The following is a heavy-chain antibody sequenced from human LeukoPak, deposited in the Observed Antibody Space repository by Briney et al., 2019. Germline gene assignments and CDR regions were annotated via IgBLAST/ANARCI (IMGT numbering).Heavy chain of an antibody. CDR1: GYTFTSYD. D-gene: IGHD3-9*01. CDR3: ARITEETKGYLLLRYFDWSFGY. J-gene: IGHJ4*02. CDR2: MNPNSGNT. V-gene: IGHV1-8*01. Sequence: GASVKVSCKASGYTFTSYDINWVRQATGQGLEWMGWMNPNSGNTGYAQKFQGRVTMTRNTSISTAYMELSSLRSEDTAVYYCARITEETKGYLLLRYFDWSFGYWGQGTLVTVSS.